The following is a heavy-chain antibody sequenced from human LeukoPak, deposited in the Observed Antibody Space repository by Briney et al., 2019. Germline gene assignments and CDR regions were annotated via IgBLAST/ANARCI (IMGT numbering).Heavy chain of an antibody. CDR2: TSNHGSNI. CDR3: AKDTNNSNYFDY. Sequence: GSSLRLSCAPSGFTLRSYAMHWVRQAPPKGLAWVAVTSNHGSNIYSADSVKRRFTISRDNSKNSLYLQMNSLRAEDTAVYYCAKDTNNSNYFDYGSQGTLVTVSS. V-gene: IGHV3-30*04. J-gene: IGHJ4*02. CDR1: GFTLRSYA. D-gene: IGHD1/OR15-1a*01.